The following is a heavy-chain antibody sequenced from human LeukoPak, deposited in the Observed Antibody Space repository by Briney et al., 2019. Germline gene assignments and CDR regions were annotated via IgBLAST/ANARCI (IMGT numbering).Heavy chain of an antibody. V-gene: IGHV4-39*07. CDR1: GGSISSSSYY. J-gene: IGHJ5*02. CDR2: IYYSGST. CDR3: ARGKLYSRLQPNTYNWFDP. Sequence: PSEALSLTCTVFGGSISSSSYYWGWIRQPPGKGLEWIGSIYYSGSTYYNPSLKSRVTISVDTSKNQFSLKLSSVTAADTAVYYCARGKLYSRLQPNTYNWFDPWGQGTLVTVSS. D-gene: IGHD5-24*01.